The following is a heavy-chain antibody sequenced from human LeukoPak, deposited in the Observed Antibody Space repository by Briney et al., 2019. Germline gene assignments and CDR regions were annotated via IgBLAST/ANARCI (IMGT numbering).Heavy chain of an antibody. J-gene: IGHJ6*03. CDR2: ISSSGSTI. V-gene: IGHV3-48*03. Sequence: GGSRRLSCAASGFTFSSYEMNWVRQAPGKGLEWVSCISSSGSTIYYADSVKGRFTISRDNAKNSLYLQMNSLRAEDTAVYYCARGYYYYMDVWGKGTTVTVSS. CDR1: GFTFSSYE. CDR3: ARGYYYYMDV.